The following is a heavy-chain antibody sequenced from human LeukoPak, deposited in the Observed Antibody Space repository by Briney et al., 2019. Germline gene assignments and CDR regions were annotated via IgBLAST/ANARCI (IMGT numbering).Heavy chain of an antibody. V-gene: IGHV4-59*08. CDR2: MYYYGAT. CDR1: GGSISSHY. J-gene: IGHJ2*01. CDR3: AGHTDGTTKDV. D-gene: IGHD1-7*01. Sequence: PSETLSLTCTVSGGSISSHYWSWIRQPPGKGLQWIGNMYYYGATNYNPSLKSRVTMSIDTSKNQFSLKLISVTAADTAVYYCAGHTDGTTKDVWGLGTLVSVSS.